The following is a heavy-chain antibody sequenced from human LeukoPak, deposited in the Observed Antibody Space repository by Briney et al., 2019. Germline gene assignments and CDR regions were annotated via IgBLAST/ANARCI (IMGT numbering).Heavy chain of an antibody. CDR2: ISYDGSNK. CDR1: GFTFSSYG. Sequence: GGSLRLSCAASGFTFSSYGMHWVRQAPGKGLEWVAVISYDGSNKYYADSVKGRFTISRDNSKNTLYLQMNSLRAEDTAVYYCSCPAYGSGSYFEPDYWGQGTLVTVSS. CDR3: SCPAYGSGSYFEPDY. V-gene: IGHV3-30*03. D-gene: IGHD3-10*01. J-gene: IGHJ4*02.